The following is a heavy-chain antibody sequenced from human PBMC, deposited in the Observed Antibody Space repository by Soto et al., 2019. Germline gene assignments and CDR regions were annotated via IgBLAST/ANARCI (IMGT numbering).Heavy chain of an antibody. CDR3: VIGGYYYDSSGSYQGYYYYGMDV. Sequence: SETLSLTCAVSGYSISSGYYWGWIRQPPGKGLEWIGSIYHSGSTYYNPSLKSRVTISVDTSKNQFSMKLSSVTAADTAVYYCVIGGYYYDSSGSYQGYYYYGMDVWGQGTTVTVSS. CDR2: IYHSGST. J-gene: IGHJ6*02. CDR1: GYSISSGYY. D-gene: IGHD3-22*01. V-gene: IGHV4-38-2*01.